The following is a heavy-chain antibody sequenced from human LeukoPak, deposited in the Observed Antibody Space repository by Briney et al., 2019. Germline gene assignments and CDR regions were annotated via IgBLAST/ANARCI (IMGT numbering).Heavy chain of an antibody. Sequence: GASVKASCKASGYTFTGYYMHCVPQAPGHGLQWMGWINPNSGGTNYAQKFQGRVTMTRDTSISTAYMELSTLRSDDTAVYYCAPLDYSNYFDYWGQGTLVTVSS. CDR3: APLDYSNYFDY. CDR1: GYTFTGYY. V-gene: IGHV1-2*02. D-gene: IGHD4-11*01. J-gene: IGHJ4*02. CDR2: INPNSGGT.